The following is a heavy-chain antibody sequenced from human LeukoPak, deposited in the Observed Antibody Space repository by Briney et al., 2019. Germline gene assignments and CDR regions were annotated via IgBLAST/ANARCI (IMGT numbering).Heavy chain of an antibody. CDR2: ISSGSSYI. J-gene: IGHJ2*01. Sequence: GGSLRLSCAASGFTFNTYSMNWVRQAAGEGLEWVSSISSGSSYIYYADSVKGRFTISRDNAKNSLYLQMNSLRAEDTAVYYCAGSETIGYIPREWECWDFDRWGRGTLVTVSS. CDR1: GFTFNTYS. CDR3: AGSETIGYIPREWECWDFDR. D-gene: IGHD3-22*01. V-gene: IGHV3-21*01.